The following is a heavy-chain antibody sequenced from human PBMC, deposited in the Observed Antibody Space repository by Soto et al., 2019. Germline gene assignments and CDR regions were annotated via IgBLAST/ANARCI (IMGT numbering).Heavy chain of an antibody. V-gene: IGHV3-33*01. Sequence: QVQLVESGGGVVQPGRSLRLSCAASGFTFSSYGMHWVRQAPGKGLEWVAVIWYDGSNKYYADSVKGRFTISRDNSKNTLYLQMNSLRAEDTAVYYCAREGAEAGIDHYYYGMDVCGQGTTVTVSS. J-gene: IGHJ6*02. D-gene: IGHD6-13*01. CDR1: GFTFSSYG. CDR3: AREGAEAGIDHYYYGMDV. CDR2: IWYDGSNK.